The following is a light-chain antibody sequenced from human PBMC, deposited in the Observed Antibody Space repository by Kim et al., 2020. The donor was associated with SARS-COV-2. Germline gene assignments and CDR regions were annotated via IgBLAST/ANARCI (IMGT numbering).Light chain of an antibody. CDR1: SLRRYY. J-gene: IGLJ3*02. CDR3: NSLDSSGNHWV. CDR2: GKN. Sequence: SSELTQDPAVSVALGQTVRITCQGDSLRRYYASWYQQKPGQAPVLVIYGKNNRPSGFLDRFSGSSSGNTASLTITGAQAEDEADYFCNSLDSSGNHWVFG. V-gene: IGLV3-19*01.